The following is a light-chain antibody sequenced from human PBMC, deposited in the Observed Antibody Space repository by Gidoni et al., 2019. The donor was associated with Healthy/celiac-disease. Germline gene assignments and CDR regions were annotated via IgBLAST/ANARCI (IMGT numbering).Light chain of an antibody. CDR3: QQYGSSPQFT. V-gene: IGKV3-20*01. Sequence: ESVWTQSPGTLSLSPGERATLSCRASQGVSSRYLAWYQQKPGQAPRLLIYGASSRATGIPDRFSGSGSGTDFTLTISRLEPEDFAVYYCQQYGSSPQFTFGPGTKVDIK. CDR1: QGVSSRY. J-gene: IGKJ3*01. CDR2: GAS.